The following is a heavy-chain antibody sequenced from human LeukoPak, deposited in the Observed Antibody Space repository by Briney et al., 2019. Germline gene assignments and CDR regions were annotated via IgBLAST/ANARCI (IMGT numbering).Heavy chain of an antibody. CDR2: ISSSSDYI. Sequence: GGSLRLSCAASGFTFSSYTMDWVRQAPGKGLEWVSSISSSSDYIFYADSVKGRFSLSRDNSRNTVYLQMNSLGGDDTAVYYCAGESSVTTSHSALNVWGQGALVTVSS. J-gene: IGHJ3*01. D-gene: IGHD3-22*01. CDR1: GFTFSSYT. CDR3: AGESSVTTSHSALNV. V-gene: IGHV3-21*01.